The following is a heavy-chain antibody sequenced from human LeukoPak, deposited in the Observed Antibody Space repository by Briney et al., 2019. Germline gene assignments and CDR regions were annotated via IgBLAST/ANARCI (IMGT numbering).Heavy chain of an antibody. CDR2: ISGSGGST. CDR3: ADSSIWSLGYFDY. Sequence: PGGSLRLSCAASGFTFSSYAMSWVRQAPGKGLEWVSAISGSGGSTYYADSVKGRSTISRDNSKNTLYLQMNSLRAEDTAVYYCADSSIWSLGYFDYWGQGTLVTVSS. V-gene: IGHV3-23*01. D-gene: IGHD6-13*01. CDR1: GFTFSSYA. J-gene: IGHJ4*02.